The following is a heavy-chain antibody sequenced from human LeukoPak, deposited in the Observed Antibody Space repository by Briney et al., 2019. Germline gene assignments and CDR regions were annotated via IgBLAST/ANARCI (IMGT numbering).Heavy chain of an antibody. J-gene: IGHJ4*02. CDR3: AGGPSGSYGQTLY. CDR2: IYYNGNT. D-gene: IGHD1-26*01. Sequence: ETLSLTCTVSGGSISSYYWSWIRQPPGKGLEWIGYIYYNGNTNYNPSLRSRVTISVDTSKNQFSLKLSSVTAADTAVYYCAGGPSGSYGQTLYWGQGTLVTVSS. CDR1: GGSISSYY. V-gene: IGHV4-59*01.